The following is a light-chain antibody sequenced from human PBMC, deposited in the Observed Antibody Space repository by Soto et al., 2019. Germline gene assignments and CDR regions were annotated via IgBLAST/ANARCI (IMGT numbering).Light chain of an antibody. CDR2: GAF. CDR3: QHYHNAPLT. CDR1: QSVTSYK. Sequence: EIVLTQSPGTLSLSPGGTATLSCRASQSVTSYKIAWYQQKPGQAPRHLIYGAFNRATDIPGRFSRSGSGTDFTLTISRLEPEDFAVYYCQHYHNAPLTFGGGTEVEIK. V-gene: IGKV3-20*01. J-gene: IGKJ4*01.